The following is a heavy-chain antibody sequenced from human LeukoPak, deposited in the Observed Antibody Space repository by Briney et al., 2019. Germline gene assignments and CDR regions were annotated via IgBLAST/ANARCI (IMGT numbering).Heavy chain of an antibody. CDR2: IYYSGST. J-gene: IGHJ4*02. CDR1: GGSISSYY. CDR3: AIGDYGANTGY. Sequence: PSETLSLTCTVSGGSISSYYWSWIRQPPGKGLEWIGYIYYSGSTYYNPSLKSRVTISADTSKNQFSLKLSSVTAADTAVYYCAIGDYGANTGYWGQGTLVIVSS. D-gene: IGHD4-23*01. V-gene: IGHV4-59*12.